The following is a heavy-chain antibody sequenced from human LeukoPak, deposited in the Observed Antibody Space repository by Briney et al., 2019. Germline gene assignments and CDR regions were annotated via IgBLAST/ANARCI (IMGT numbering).Heavy chain of an antibody. J-gene: IGHJ6*04. D-gene: IGHD4-17*01. V-gene: IGHV1-2*06. Sequence: ASVKVSCKASGYTFTGYYMHWVRQAPGQGLEWMGRINPNSGGTNFAQKFQGRVTMTRDTSINTAYMQLSGLTSDDTAVYYCAKDRYGDYVYYAMDVWGKGTTVTVSS. CDR2: INPNSGGT. CDR1: GYTFTGYY. CDR3: AKDRYGDYVYYAMDV.